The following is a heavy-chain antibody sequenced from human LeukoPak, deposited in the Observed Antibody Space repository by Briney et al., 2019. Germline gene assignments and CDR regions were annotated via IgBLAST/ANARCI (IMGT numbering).Heavy chain of an antibody. CDR1: GFTFSSYE. CDR2: ISSSGSTI. CDR3: ARQQWLDAFDI. J-gene: IGHJ3*02. D-gene: IGHD6-19*01. Sequence: GGSLRLSCAASGFTFSSYEMNWVRQAPGKGLEWVSYISSSGSTIYYADSVKGRFTISRDNAKNSLYLQMNSLRAEDTAVYYCARQQWLDAFDIWGQGTMVTVSS. V-gene: IGHV3-48*03.